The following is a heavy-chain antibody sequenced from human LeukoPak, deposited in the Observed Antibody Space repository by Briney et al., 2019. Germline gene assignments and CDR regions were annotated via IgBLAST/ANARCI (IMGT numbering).Heavy chain of an antibody. J-gene: IGHJ4*02. V-gene: IGHV3-66*01. CDR2: IYGGVNT. Sequence: ETLSLTCTVSGGSISTYYWSWVRQAPGKGLEWVSVIYGGVNTVYADSVQGRFTISRDNSKNTLYLQMNSLRAEDTAVYYCAKSPKTGFLFDYWGKGTLVTVSS. D-gene: IGHD1-1*01. CDR3: AKSPKTGFLFDY. CDR1: GGSISTYY.